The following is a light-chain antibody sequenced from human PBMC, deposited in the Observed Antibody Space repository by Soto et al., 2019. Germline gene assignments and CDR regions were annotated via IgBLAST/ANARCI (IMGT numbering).Light chain of an antibody. J-gene: IGKJ5*01. CDR1: QSVRGSF. Sequence: EIVLTQSPGTLSLSPGERASLSCRASQSVRGSFVAWYQQKPGQAPRLLIYDASSRAAGIPERFSGSGSGTDFSLTISRLEPEDFAVYYCQQYGGSPPITFGQGTRLEIK. CDR2: DAS. CDR3: QQYGGSPPIT. V-gene: IGKV3-20*01.